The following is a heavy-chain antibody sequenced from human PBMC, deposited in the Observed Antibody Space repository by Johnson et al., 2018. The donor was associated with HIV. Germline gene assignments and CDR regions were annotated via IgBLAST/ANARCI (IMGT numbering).Heavy chain of an antibody. CDR3: ARVMYSGSYYPGNAFDI. CDR1: GFTFDDYG. J-gene: IGHJ3*02. CDR2: INWNGGST. D-gene: IGHD1-26*01. V-gene: IGHV3-20*04. Sequence: VQLVESGGGVVRPGGSLRLSCAASGFTFDDYGMSWVRQAPGKGLEWVSGINWNGGSTGYADSVKGRFTISRDNAKNSLYLQMNSLRAEDTALYYWARVMYSGSYYPGNAFDIWGQGTMVTVSS.